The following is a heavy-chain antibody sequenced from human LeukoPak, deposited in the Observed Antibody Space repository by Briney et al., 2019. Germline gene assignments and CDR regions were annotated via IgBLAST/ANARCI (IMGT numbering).Heavy chain of an antibody. J-gene: IGHJ6*02. CDR2: MYYSGNI. CDR1: GGSISGYY. V-gene: IGHV4-59*01. D-gene: IGHD3-22*01. CDR3: ARGDYYDSSGTYGMDV. Sequence: SETLSLTCTVSGGSISGYYWSWIRQSPGKGLEWIGYMYYSGNIDYNPSLKSRVTISADTSKNQFSLKLSSVTAADTAVYCCARGDYYDSSGTYGMDVWGQGTTVIVSS.